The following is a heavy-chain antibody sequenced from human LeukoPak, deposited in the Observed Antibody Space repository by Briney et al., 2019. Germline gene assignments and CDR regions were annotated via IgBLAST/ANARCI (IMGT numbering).Heavy chain of an antibody. CDR1: GYTLTELS. CDR2: LDPEDGET. CDR3: ATEISSIKKYSGSHPRDY. J-gene: IGHJ4*02. Sequence: ASVKVSCKVSGYTLTELSMHWVRQAPGKGLEWMGGLDPEDGETIYAQKFQGRVTMTEDTSTDTAYMELSSLRSEDTAVYYCATEISSIKKYSGSHPRDYWGQGTLVTVSS. D-gene: IGHD1-26*01. V-gene: IGHV1-24*01.